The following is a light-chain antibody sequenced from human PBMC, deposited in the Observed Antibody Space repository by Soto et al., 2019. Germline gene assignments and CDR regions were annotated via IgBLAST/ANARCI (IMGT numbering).Light chain of an antibody. J-gene: IGKJ4*01. V-gene: IGKV4-1*01. CDR3: QQYYSTPLT. Sequence: DIVMTQSPDSLAVPLGERATINCKSSQSVLYSSNNKNYLAWYQQKPGQPPKLLIYWAPTRESGVPDRFSGSGSGTDFTLTISSLQAEDVAVYYCQQYYSTPLTFGGGTKVDIK. CDR1: QSVLYSSNNKNY. CDR2: WAP.